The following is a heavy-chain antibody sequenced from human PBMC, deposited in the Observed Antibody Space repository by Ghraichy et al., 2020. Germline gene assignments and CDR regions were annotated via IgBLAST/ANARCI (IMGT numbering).Heavy chain of an antibody. CDR3: ARRGDSSGYWSLGEDY. Sequence: GESLNISCKGSGYSFTSYWIGWVRQMPGKGLEWMGIIYPGDSDTRYSPSFQGQVTISADKSISTAYLQWSSLKASDTAMYYCARRGDSSGYWSLGEDYWGQGTLVTVSS. V-gene: IGHV5-51*01. CDR2: IYPGDSDT. D-gene: IGHD3-22*01. J-gene: IGHJ4*02. CDR1: GYSFTSYW.